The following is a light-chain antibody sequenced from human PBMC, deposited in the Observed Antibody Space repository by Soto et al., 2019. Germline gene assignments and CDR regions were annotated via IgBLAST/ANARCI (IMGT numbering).Light chain of an antibody. CDR3: QQYNNWPS. V-gene: IGKV3-11*01. CDR1: QSVSTF. CDR2: DAS. J-gene: IGKJ5*01. Sequence: EIVLTQSPATLSLSPGERATLSCRASQSVSTFLAWYQHKPGQAPRLLIYDASNRAAGVPARFSGSGSETEFTLTIRSLQSEDFAVYFCQQYNNWPSFGQGTRLEIK.